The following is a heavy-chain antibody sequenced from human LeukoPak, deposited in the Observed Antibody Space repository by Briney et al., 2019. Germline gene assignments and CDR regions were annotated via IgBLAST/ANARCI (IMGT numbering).Heavy chain of an antibody. CDR2: IRQGGREE. D-gene: IGHD3-10*01. CDR3: ARDNGGWFDS. J-gene: IGHJ5*01. Sequence: GGSLRLSCVASEFIFSDYWMSWVRQAPGKGLEWVANIRQGGREEKYVGSVKGRFAISREDAKSTLYLQMDSLSGDDTAVYYCARDNGGWFDSWGRGTLVTVSS. CDR1: EFIFSDYW. V-gene: IGHV3-7*03.